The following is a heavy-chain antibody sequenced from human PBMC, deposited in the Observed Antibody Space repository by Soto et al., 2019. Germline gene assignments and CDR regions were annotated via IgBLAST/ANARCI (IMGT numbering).Heavy chain of an antibody. CDR2: IWYDGSNK. V-gene: IGHV3-33*01. D-gene: IGHD2-2*02. Sequence: GGSLRLSCAASGFTFSSYGMHWVRQAPGKGLEWVAVIWYDGSNKYYADSVKGRFTISRDNSKNTLYLQMNSLRAEDTAVYYCARDGNVVVPAAIAVAGNYYMDVWGKGTTVTVSS. CDR3: ARDGNVVVPAAIAVAGNYYMDV. CDR1: GFTFSSYG. J-gene: IGHJ6*03.